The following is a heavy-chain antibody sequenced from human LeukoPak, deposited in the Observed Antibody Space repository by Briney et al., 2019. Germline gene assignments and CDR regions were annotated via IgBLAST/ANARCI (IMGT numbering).Heavy chain of an antibody. V-gene: IGHV4-39*07. CDR1: GGSISSSSYY. D-gene: IGHD6-13*01. CDR3: ARDRGESSWDVLTFDY. CDR2: IYYSGST. J-gene: IGHJ4*02. Sequence: SETLSLTCTVSGGSISSSSYYWGWIRQPPGKGLEWIGSIYYSGSTYYNPSLKSRVTISVDTSKNQFSLKLSSVTAADTAVYYCARDRGESSWDVLTFDYWGQGTLVTVSS.